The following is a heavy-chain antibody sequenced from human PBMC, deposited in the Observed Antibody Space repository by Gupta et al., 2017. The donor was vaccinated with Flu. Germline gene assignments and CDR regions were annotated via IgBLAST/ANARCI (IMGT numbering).Heavy chain of an antibody. CDR3: ASAGARILYPVLDP. V-gene: IGHV1-18*01. J-gene: IGHJ5*02. D-gene: IGHD3-10*01. Sequence: SWVRRAPGQGLQWMVWISGINANNASAQKVRGRLTVTRDTFTRTVLMELTRLTSADTAVYYGASAGARILYPVLDPWGPATLVTV. CDR2: ISGINANN.